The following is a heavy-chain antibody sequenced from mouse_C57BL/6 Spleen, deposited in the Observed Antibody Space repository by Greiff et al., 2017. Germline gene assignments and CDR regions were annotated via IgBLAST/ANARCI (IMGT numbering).Heavy chain of an antibody. D-gene: IGHD1-1*02. CDR1: GFTFSSYT. V-gene: IGHV5-9*01. J-gene: IGHJ2*01. CDR2: ISGGGGNT. Sequence: EVKVVESGGGLVKPGGSVKLSCAASGFTFSSYTMSWVRQTPEERLEWVATISGGGGNTYYPDSVKGRFTIPRDNAKNTPYLQMSSLRSDDTALYYCARGYGGDCWGQGTTLTVAS. CDR3: ARGYGGDC.